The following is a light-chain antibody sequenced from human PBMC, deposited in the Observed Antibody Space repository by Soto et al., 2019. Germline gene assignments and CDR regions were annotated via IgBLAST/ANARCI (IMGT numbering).Light chain of an antibody. Sequence: IQVTESPSPLSAYVGDRVTITCQASQDISNYLNWYQQKPGKAPKLLIYDASNLETGVPSRFSGSGSGTDFTFTISSLQPEDIATYYCQQYDNRPPTFGQGTKVDI. CDR1: QDISNY. CDR2: DAS. J-gene: IGKJ1*01. CDR3: QQYDNRPPT. V-gene: IGKV1-33*01.